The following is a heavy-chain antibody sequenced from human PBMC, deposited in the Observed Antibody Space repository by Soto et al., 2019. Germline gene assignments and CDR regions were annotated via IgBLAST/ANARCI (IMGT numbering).Heavy chain of an antibody. CDR1: GFTFSNYP. Sequence: PGGSLRLSCAVSGFTFSNYPMHWVRQAPGKELEWVAVISHDGRSPYYADSVRGRFTISRDNSKNMVYMEMKTLRAEDTAVYHCVTSNIGYCTNGVCPNWFDPWGQGTLVTVSS. D-gene: IGHD2-8*01. V-gene: IGHV3-30*04. CDR3: VTSNIGYCTNGVCPNWFDP. CDR2: ISHDGRSP. J-gene: IGHJ5*02.